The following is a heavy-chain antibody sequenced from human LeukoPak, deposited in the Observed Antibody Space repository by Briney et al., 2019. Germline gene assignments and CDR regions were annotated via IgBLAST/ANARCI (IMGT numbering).Heavy chain of an antibody. Sequence: GRSLRLSCAASGFTFSSYGMHWVRQAPGKGLEWVAVISYDGSNKYYADSVKGRFTISRDNSKNTLYLQMNSLRAEDTAVYYCAKEIFATMITFGGVIVTGRYYGMDVWGQGTTVTVSS. CDR2: ISYDGSNK. CDR3: AKEIFATMITFGGVIVTGRYYGMDV. V-gene: IGHV3-30*18. D-gene: IGHD3-16*02. J-gene: IGHJ6*02. CDR1: GFTFSSYG.